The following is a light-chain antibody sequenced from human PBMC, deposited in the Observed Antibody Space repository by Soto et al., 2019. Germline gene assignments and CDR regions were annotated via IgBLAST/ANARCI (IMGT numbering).Light chain of an antibody. CDR3: QQYNNWPGYT. V-gene: IGKV3-15*01. J-gene: IGKJ2*01. Sequence: EIVMTQSPATLSVSPLERATLSCMASQSVSSNLAWYQQKPGQAPRLLIYGASTRATGIPARFSGSGSGTEFTLTISSLQSEDFAVYYCQQYNNWPGYTFGQRTKLEIK. CDR2: GAS. CDR1: QSVSSN.